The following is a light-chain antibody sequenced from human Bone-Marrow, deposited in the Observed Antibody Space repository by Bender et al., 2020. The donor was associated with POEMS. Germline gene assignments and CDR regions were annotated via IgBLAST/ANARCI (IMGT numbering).Light chain of an antibody. Sequence: SYDVTQPASVSVSPGQTASITCSGDKLGNKYVSWYQQKPGQSPVLVIYQDDKRPSGIPERFSGSNSGNTATPTISATQSLDEADYYCQTWDSTTQVVFGGGTKLTVL. V-gene: IGLV3-1*01. CDR1: KLGNKY. CDR3: QTWDSTTQVV. J-gene: IGLJ2*01. CDR2: QDD.